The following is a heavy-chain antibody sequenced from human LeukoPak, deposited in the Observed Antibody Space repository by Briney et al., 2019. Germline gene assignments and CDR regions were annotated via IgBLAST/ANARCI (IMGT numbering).Heavy chain of an antibody. Sequence: ASVKVSCKASGYTFSGYYIHWVRQAPGQGLEWMGWINPNSGGTNSAQKFQGRVTMTRDTSTSTVYVELSSLRSEDTAVYYCARVDGGFDYWGQGTLVTVSS. J-gene: IGHJ4*02. V-gene: IGHV1-2*02. CDR3: ARVDGGFDY. CDR1: GYTFSGYY. CDR2: INPNSGGT. D-gene: IGHD3-10*01.